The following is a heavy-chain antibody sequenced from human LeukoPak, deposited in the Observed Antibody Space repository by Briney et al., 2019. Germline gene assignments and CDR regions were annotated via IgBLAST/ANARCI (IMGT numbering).Heavy chain of an antibody. J-gene: IGHJ4*02. CDR2: IKSDGSEE. V-gene: IGHV3-7*01. CDR3: ARGDLWLGH. Sequence: EWVANIKSDGSEEYYGDSVKGRLTISRDNAKNSLYLQMNSLRVEDTAVYYCARGDLWLGHWGQGSLVTVSS. D-gene: IGHD3-10*01.